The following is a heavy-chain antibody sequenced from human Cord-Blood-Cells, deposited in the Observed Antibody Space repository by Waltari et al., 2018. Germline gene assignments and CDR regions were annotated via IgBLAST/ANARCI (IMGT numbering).Heavy chain of an antibody. V-gene: IGHV3-74*01. J-gene: IGHJ4*02. CDR2: INSDGSST. Sequence: EVQLVESGGGLVQPGGSLRLSCAASGFTFSSYWMHWVRQAPGKGLGWVSRINSDGSSTSYADSVKGRFTISRDNAKNTLYLQMNSLRAEDTALYYCARAAAVAGDYWGQGTLVTVSS. D-gene: IGHD6-19*01. CDR3: ARAAAVAGDY. CDR1: GFTFSSYW.